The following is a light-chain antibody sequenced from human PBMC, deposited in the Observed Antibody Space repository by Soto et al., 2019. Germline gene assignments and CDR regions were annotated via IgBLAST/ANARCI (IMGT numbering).Light chain of an antibody. CDR3: QAWDTGTQTYG. V-gene: IGLV4-69*01. J-gene: IGLJ1*01. CDR1: SGHSSNA. Sequence: QLVLTQSPSASASLGASVKLTCTLSSGHSSNAIAWHQQQPDKGPRYLMKLKSDGSHLKGDGIPDRFSGSSSGAERYLAISSLQSEEEADYYCQAWDTGTQTYGFGTGTKLTVL. CDR2: LKSDGSH.